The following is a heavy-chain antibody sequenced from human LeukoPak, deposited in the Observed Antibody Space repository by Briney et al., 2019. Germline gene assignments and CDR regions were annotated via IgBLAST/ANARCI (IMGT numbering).Heavy chain of an antibody. CDR3: ARIPSGYDFDFEFDY. V-gene: IGHV3-21*01. CDR2: ISSSSSYI. J-gene: IGHJ4*02. Sequence: PGGSLRLSCAASGFTFSSYSMNWVRQAPGKGLEWVSSISSSSSYIYYADSVKGRFTISRDNAKNSLYLQMNSLRAEDTAVYYCARIPSGYDFDFEFDYWGQGTLVTVSS. CDR1: GFTFSSYS. D-gene: IGHD5-12*01.